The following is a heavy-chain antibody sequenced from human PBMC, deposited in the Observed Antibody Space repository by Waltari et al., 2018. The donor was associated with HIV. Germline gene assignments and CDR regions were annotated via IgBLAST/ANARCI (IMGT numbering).Heavy chain of an antibody. CDR2: ISYDGSNK. CDR1: GFSFCTHG. CDR3: AKVKKYQALSVFPDYYYGMDV. D-gene: IGHD2-2*01. J-gene: IGHJ6*02. V-gene: IGHV3-30*18. Sequence: QVQLVESGGGVVQPGRSLRLSCAASGFSFCTHGMPWVRQAPGKGLEWVAVISYDGSNKYYGDSVKGRFTISRDDSKNTLSLQMNSLRAEDTAVYYCAKVKKYQALSVFPDYYYGMDVWGQGTTVTVSS.